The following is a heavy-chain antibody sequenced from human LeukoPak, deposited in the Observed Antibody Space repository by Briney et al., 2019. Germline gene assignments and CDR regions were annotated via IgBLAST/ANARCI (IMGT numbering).Heavy chain of an antibody. CDR3: ATHSNSRYYDILTGYYTYFDY. V-gene: IGHV3-23*01. Sequence: HPGGSLRLSCAASGFTFSSYAMSWVRQAPGKGLEWVSAISGSGGSTYYADSVKGRFTISRDNSKNTLYLQMNSLRAEDTAVYYCATHSNSRYYDILTGYYTYFDYWGQGTLVTVSS. D-gene: IGHD3-9*01. CDR2: ISGSGGST. CDR1: GFTFSSYA. J-gene: IGHJ4*02.